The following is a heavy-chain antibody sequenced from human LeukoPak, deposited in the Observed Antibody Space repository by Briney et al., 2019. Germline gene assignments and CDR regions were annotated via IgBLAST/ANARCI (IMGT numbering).Heavy chain of an antibody. CDR1: GFTVSSNY. D-gene: IGHD3-22*01. V-gene: IGHV3-53*01. J-gene: IGHJ3*02. CDR3: AREYYDNSGGEDAFDI. CDR2: IYSGGST. Sequence: GGSLRLSCAASGFTVSSNYMNWVRQAPGKGLEWVAVIYSGGSTFYADSVEGRFTISRDNSNNTLYLQMNSLSAEDTAMYYCAREYYDNSGGEDAFDIWGPGTMVTVSS.